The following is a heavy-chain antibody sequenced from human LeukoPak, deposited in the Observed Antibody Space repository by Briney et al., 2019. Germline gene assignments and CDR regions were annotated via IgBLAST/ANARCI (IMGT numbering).Heavy chain of an antibody. V-gene: IGHV3-64*02. CDR3: ARGYGELNY. D-gene: IGHD4-17*01. CDR2: ISSNGGST. J-gene: IGHJ4*02. CDR1: GFTFSSYA. Sequence: GGSLRLSCAASGFTFSSYAMHWVRQAPGKGLEYVSAISSNGGSTYYADSVKGRFTISRDNAKSSLYLQMDSLTDEDTAVYYCARGYGELNYWGQGTLVTVSS.